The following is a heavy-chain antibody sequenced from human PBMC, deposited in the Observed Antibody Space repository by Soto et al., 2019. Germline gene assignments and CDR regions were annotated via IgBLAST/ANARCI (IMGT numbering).Heavy chain of an antibody. CDR1: GFTFSSYA. CDR2: ISYDGSNK. Sequence: QVQLVESGGGVVQPGRSLRVSCAASGFTFSSYAMHWVRQATGKGLEWVAVISYDGSNKYYADSVKGRFTISRDNSKNTLYLQMNSLRAEDTAVYYCARATSGWYKAAFDIWGQGTMVTVSS. D-gene: IGHD6-19*01. V-gene: IGHV3-30-3*01. CDR3: ARATSGWYKAAFDI. J-gene: IGHJ3*02.